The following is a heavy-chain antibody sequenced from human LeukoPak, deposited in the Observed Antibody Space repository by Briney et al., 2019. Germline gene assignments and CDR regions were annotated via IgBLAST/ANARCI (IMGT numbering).Heavy chain of an antibody. CDR1: GYSISSGYY. CDR2: IYHSGST. J-gene: IGHJ5*02. D-gene: IGHD3-22*01. V-gene: IGHV4-38-2*02. Sequence: PSETLSLTCTVSGYSISSGYYWGWIRQPPGKGLEWIGSIYHSGSTYYNPSLKSRVSISVDTSKNQFSLKLSSVTAADTAVYYCAREVRITMIVVVIQNWFDPWGQGTLVTVSS. CDR3: AREVRITMIVVVIQNWFDP.